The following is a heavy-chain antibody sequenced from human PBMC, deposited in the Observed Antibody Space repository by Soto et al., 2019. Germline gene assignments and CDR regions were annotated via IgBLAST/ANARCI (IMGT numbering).Heavy chain of an antibody. V-gene: IGHV1-18*01. D-gene: IGHD5-18*01. CDR1: GYTFTSYG. J-gene: IGHJ6*02. Sequence: QVQLVQSGAEVKKPGASVKVSCKASGYTFTSYGISWVRQAPGQGLEWMGWISAYNGNTNYAQKLQGRVTMTTDTTTSTAYMELRSLRSDDTAVYYCARGGSEYGGYSYGFPRFRDYGMDVWGQGTTVTVSS. CDR3: ARGGSEYGGYSYGFPRFRDYGMDV. CDR2: ISAYNGNT.